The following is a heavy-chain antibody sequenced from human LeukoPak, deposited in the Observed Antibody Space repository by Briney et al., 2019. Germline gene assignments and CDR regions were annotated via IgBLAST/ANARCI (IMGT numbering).Heavy chain of an antibody. D-gene: IGHD6-19*01. V-gene: IGHV3-23*01. CDR3: AKSLYSSGWPLFDY. Sequence: GGSLRLSCAASGFTFSSYAMSWVRQAPGKGLEWVSAISGSGGSTYYADSVKGRFTISRDNSKNTLYLQMNSLRAEDTAVYYCAKSLYSSGWPLFDYWGQGTLVTVST. CDR2: ISGSGGST. J-gene: IGHJ4*02. CDR1: GFTFSSYA.